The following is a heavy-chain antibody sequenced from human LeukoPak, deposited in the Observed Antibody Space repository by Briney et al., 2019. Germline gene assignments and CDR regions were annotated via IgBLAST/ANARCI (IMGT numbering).Heavy chain of an antibody. V-gene: IGHV4-4*07. Sequence: SESLSLTCTVSGGSISSYYWSWIRQPAGKGLEWIWRICSSGSTNYNPSLKSRVTMSVETSKNQFSLKLSSVTAADTAVYYCAGDGYRSSWHFFDYWGQGTLVTVSS. CDR2: ICSSGST. D-gene: IGHD6-13*01. J-gene: IGHJ4*02. CDR3: AGDGYRSSWHFFDY. CDR1: GGSISSYY.